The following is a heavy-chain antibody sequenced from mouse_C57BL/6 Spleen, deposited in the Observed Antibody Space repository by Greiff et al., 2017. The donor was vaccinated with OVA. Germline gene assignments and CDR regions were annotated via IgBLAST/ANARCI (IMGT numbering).Heavy chain of an antibody. Sequence: EVKLVESGGDLVKPGGSLKLSCAASGFTFSSYGMSWVRQTPDKRLEWVATISSGGSYTYYPDSVKGRFTISRDNAKNTLYLQMSSLKSEDTAMYYCARQTSYAMDDGGQGASVTVSS. CDR3: ARQTSYAMDD. CDR1: GFTFSSYG. CDR2: ISSGGSYT. V-gene: IGHV5-6*01. J-gene: IGHJ4*01.